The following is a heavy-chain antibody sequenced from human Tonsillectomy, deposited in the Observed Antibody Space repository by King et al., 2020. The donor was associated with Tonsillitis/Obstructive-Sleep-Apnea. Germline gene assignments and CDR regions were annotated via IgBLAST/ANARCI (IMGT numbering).Heavy chain of an antibody. CDR3: ASLLGEEDY. Sequence: HVQLPQWGAGLLKPSETLSLTCAVYGGSFSGYYWSWIRQPPGKGLEWIGEINHSGSTNYNPPLKSRVTISVDTSKNQFSLKLSSVTAADTAVYYCASLLGEEDYWGQGTLVTVSS. CDR2: INHSGST. CDR1: GGSFSGYY. D-gene: IGHD3-16*01. J-gene: IGHJ4*02. V-gene: IGHV4-34*01.